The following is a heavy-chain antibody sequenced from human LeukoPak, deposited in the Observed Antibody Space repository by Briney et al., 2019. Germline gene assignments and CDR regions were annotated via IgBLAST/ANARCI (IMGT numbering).Heavy chain of an antibody. Sequence: GGSLRLSCAASGLTFSSYWMHWVRQAPGKGLVWVSRINSDGSSTIYADSVKGRFTISRDNAKNTVVLQMNSLSAEDTAVYYCATGGAQYYDYWGQGTVVTVSS. J-gene: IGHJ4*02. V-gene: IGHV3-74*01. D-gene: IGHD3-16*01. CDR1: GLTFSSYW. CDR2: INSDGSST. CDR3: ATGGAQYYDY.